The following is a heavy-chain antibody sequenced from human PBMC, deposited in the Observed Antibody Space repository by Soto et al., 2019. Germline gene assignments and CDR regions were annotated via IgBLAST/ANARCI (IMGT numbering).Heavy chain of an antibody. CDR2: IIRDGSST. D-gene: IGHD3-16*01. CDR3: GRGGSGIDGMYI. CDR1: GFTFSSYW. Sequence: EVQLVESGGGLVQPGGSLRLACAASGFTFSSYWMHWVRQAPGKGLVWISRIIRDGSSTNYADSVKGRFTISRDNVKTTLYRVINSLRADDTAVDFCGRGGSGIDGMYIWGQGTTVIVSS. J-gene: IGHJ6*02. V-gene: IGHV3-74*01.